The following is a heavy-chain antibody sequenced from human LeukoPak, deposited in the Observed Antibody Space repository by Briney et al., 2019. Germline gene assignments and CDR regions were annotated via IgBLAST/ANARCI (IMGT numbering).Heavy chain of an antibody. Sequence: GGSLRLSCAASGFTFSSYGMHWVRQAPGKGLEWVAVIWYDGSNKYYADSVKGRFTISRDNSKNTLCLQMNSLRAEDTAVYYCARGQGVPAANYYYYMDVWGKGTTVTVSS. CDR3: ARGQGVPAANYYYYMDV. CDR2: IWYDGSNK. V-gene: IGHV3-33*01. D-gene: IGHD2-2*01. J-gene: IGHJ6*03. CDR1: GFTFSSYG.